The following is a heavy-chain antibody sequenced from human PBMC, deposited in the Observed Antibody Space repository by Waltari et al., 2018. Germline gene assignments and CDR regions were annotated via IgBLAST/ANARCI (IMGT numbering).Heavy chain of an antibody. D-gene: IGHD1-26*01. CDR3: ARGEGGANEY. Sequence: EVQLVESGGGLVQPGGSLRLLCAASGFTFRNYEMNWVRQATGKWWEGGSYIISGSSTIFYADSVKGRFTISRDNAKNSVYLEMNSLRADDTAIYYCARGEGGANEYWGQGTLVTVSS. CDR1: GFTFRNYE. J-gene: IGHJ4*01. CDR2: IISGSSTI. V-gene: IGHV3-48*03.